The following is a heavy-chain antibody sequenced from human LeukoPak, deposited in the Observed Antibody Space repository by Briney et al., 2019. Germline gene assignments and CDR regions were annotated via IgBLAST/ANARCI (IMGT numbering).Heavy chain of an antibody. Sequence: ASVKVSCKASGYTFTGYYMHWVRQAPGQGLEWMGWINPNSGGTNYAQKFQGWVTMTRDPSISTAYMELSRLRSDDTAVYYCARAGAVAGTSDFDYWGQGALVTVSS. V-gene: IGHV1-2*04. CDR1: GYTFTGYY. CDR3: ARAGAVAGTSDFDY. D-gene: IGHD6-19*01. CDR2: INPNSGGT. J-gene: IGHJ4*02.